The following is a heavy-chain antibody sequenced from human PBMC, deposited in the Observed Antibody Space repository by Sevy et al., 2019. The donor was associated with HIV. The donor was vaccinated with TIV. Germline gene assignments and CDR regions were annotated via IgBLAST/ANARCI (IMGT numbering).Heavy chain of an antibody. J-gene: IGHJ6*02. CDR2: ISSSSNTI. CDR1: GFTFSNYN. CDR3: AREGGYSDQGMDV. V-gene: IGHV3-48*01. Sequence: GGSLSLSCAASGFTFSNYNMNWVRQAPGKGLEWASYISSSSNTIYYADSVKGRFTISRDNDKNSLYLEMNSLRAEETAVYYCAREGGYSDQGMDVWGLGTTVTVSS. D-gene: IGHD5-12*01.